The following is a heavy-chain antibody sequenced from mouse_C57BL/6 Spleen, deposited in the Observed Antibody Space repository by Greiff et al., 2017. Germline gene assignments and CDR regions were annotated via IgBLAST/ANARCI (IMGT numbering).Heavy chain of an antibody. CDR2: ISYDGSN. CDR3: ARDGTRDYFDY. Sequence: ESGPGLVKPSQSLSLTCSVTGYSITSGYYWNWIRQFPGNKLEWMGYISYDGSNNYNPSLKNRISITRDTSKNQFFLKLNSVTTEDTATYYCARDGTRDYFDYWGQGTTLTVSS. J-gene: IGHJ2*01. CDR1: GYSITSGYY. D-gene: IGHD3-3*01. V-gene: IGHV3-6*01.